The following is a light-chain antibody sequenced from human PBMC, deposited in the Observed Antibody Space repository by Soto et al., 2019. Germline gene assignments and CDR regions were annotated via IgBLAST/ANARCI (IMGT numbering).Light chain of an antibody. CDR2: GAS. Sequence: EIVMTQSPGTLSLFRWGIATLSCRASQSVRSNLAWYQQKPGQAPRLLIYGASSRATGIPDRFSGSGSGTDFTLTISGLQPEDFAIYYCQQYGSSPITFGQGTRLEIK. CDR1: QSVRSN. CDR3: QQYGSSPIT. J-gene: IGKJ5*01. V-gene: IGKV3-20*01.